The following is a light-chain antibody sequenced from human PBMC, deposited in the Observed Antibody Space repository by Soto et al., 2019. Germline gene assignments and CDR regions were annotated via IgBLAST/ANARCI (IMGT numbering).Light chain of an antibody. J-gene: IGLJ1*01. CDR3: SSYTSISSPLYV. CDR1: SSDVGGYNY. CDR2: DVS. Sequence: QSVLTQPASVSGSPGQSITISCTGTSSDVGGYNYVSWYQQYPGKAHKLMIYDVSYRPSGVSNRFSGSKSGNTASLTISVLQAEDEADYYCSSYTSISSPLYVFGTGTKVTVL. V-gene: IGLV2-14*01.